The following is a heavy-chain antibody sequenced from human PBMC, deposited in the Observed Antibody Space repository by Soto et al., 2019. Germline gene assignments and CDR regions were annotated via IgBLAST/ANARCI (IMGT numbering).Heavy chain of an antibody. V-gene: IGHV4-30-4*01. J-gene: IGHJ4*02. CDR1: GGSVTSDEDY. D-gene: IGHD5-18*01. CDR2: IPNSGST. Sequence: SETLSLTCTVSGGSVTSDEDYWTWIRQSPGKGLEWIGYIPNSGSTGYNPSLKTRLSMSVDRSKNQFTLRLTSVTAADTAVYFCATESGSTYGYFDHWGQGTQVTVSS. CDR3: ATESGSTYGYFDH.